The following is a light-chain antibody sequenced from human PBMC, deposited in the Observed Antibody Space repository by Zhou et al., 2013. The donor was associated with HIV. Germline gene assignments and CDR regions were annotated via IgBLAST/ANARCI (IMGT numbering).Light chain of an antibody. CDR1: QSVSSNS. J-gene: IGKJ2*03. CDR2: GAF. Sequence: EIVLTQSPGTLSLSPGERATLSCRASQSVSSNSLAWFQQKPGQSPRLLIYGAFSRATGIPDRFSGSGSGTDFTLTISGLEPEDFAVYYCQQYVTSMAYSFGQGTKLEIK. V-gene: IGKV3-20*01. CDR3: QQYVTSMAYS.